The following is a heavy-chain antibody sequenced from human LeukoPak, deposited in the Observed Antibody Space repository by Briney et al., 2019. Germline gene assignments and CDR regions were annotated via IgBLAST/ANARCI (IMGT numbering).Heavy chain of an antibody. V-gene: IGHV3-7*01. D-gene: IGHD2-15*01. J-gene: IGHJ4*02. Sequence: GGSLRLSCAASGFTFSSYWMSWARQAPGKGLEWVANIKQDGSEKYYVDSVKGRFTISRDNAKNSLYLQMNSLRAEDTAVYYCARDIVVVVAATDQLDYWGQGTLVTVSS. CDR1: GFTFSSYW. CDR3: ARDIVVVVAATDQLDY. CDR2: IKQDGSEK.